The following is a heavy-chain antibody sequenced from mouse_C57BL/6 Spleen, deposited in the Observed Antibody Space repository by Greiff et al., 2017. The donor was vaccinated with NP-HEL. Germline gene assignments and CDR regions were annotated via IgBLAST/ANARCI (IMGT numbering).Heavy chain of an antibody. J-gene: IGHJ3*01. Sequence: EVKLMESGAELVRPGASVKLSCTASGFNIKDDYMHWVKQRTEQGLEGSGWIDPENGDPEYASTFQGKATITADTSSNTAYLQLSSLTSEDTAVYYCTTRSRFAYWGHGTLVTVSA. CDR1: GFNIKDDY. V-gene: IGHV14-4*01. CDR2: IDPENGDP. CDR3: TTRSRFAY.